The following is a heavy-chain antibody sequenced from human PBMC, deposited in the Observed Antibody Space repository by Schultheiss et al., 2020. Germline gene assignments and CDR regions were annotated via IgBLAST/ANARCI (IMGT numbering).Heavy chain of an antibody. CDR1: GFTVSSNY. V-gene: IGHV3-66*01. Sequence: GGSLRLSCAASGFTVSSNYMSWVRQAPGKGLEWVSVIYSDGRTDYADSVKGRFTISRDNSKNTLHLQMDSLRAEDTAVYYCAKGLGGTTPDYWGQGTLVTVSS. CDR2: IYSDGRT. CDR3: AKGLGGTTPDY. D-gene: IGHD1-26*01. J-gene: IGHJ4*02.